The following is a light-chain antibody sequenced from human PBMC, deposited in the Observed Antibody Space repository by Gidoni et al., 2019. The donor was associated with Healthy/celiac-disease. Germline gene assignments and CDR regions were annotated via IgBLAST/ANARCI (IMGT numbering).Light chain of an antibody. V-gene: IGLV2-14*03. J-gene: IGLJ2*01. CDR1: SSDVGCYNY. Sequence: QSALTQPASVSGSPGKSSTISCNVTSSDVGCYNYVSWYQQHPGKAPKLMFYDVSNRPSGVSNLFSVSKSGNTASLTISGLQAEDEADYYCSSYTSISTLVFGGGTKLTVL. CDR2: DVS. CDR3: SSYTSISTLV.